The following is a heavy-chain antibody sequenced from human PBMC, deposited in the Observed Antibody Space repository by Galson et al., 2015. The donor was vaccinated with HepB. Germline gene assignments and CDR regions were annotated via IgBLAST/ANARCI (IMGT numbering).Heavy chain of an antibody. CDR3: ARHGYSSSWHFDY. V-gene: IGHV4-39*01. CDR2: IYYSGST. J-gene: IGHJ4*02. CDR1: GGSISSSSYY. Sequence: ETLSLTCTVSGGSISSSSYYWGWIRQPPGKGLEWIGSIYYSGSTYYNPSLKSRVTISVDTSKNQFSLKLSSVTAADTAVYYCARHGYSSSWHFDYWGQGTLVTVSS. D-gene: IGHD6-13*01.